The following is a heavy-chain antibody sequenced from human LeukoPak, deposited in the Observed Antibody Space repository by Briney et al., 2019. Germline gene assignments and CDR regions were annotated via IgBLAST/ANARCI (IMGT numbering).Heavy chain of an antibody. Sequence: ASVKVSCKASGYTFTSYGIRWVRQAPGQGLEWMGWISGYNGNTNYAQKVQGRVTMTTDTSTSTAYMELRSLRSEDTAIYYCARIRDGYNDAYDLWGQGTVVTVPS. J-gene: IGHJ3*01. CDR3: ARIRDGYNDAYDL. CDR1: GYTFTSYG. CDR2: ISGYNGNT. V-gene: IGHV1-18*01. D-gene: IGHD5-24*01.